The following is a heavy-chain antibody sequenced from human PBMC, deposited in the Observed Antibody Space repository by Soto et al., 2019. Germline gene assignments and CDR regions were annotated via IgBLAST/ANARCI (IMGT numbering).Heavy chain of an antibody. CDR1: GRTFSSYA. CDR3: ARVAYLTARYFDY. Sequence: SGKVCCKASGRTFSSYAISWVRQAPGQGLEWMGGIIPIFGTANYAQKFQGRVTITADESTSTAYMELSSLRSEDTAVYYCARVAYLTARYFDYWGQGTLVTVSS. CDR2: IIPIFGTA. J-gene: IGHJ4*02. D-gene: IGHD6-6*01. V-gene: IGHV1-69*01.